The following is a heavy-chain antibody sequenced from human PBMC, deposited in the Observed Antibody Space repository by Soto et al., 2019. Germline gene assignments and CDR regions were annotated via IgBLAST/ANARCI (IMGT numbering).Heavy chain of an antibody. CDR2: IKEDGSAK. CDR1: GFTFSRYW. Sequence: GGSLRLSCAASGFTFSRYWMSWFRQVPGKGLEWVANIKEDGSAKYYVDSVKGRFTISRDNAENSLYLQMNSLRAEDTAVYYWGEPPDGFGWYVDSWGQGTLVTV. J-gene: IGHJ4*02. CDR3: GEPPDGFGWYVDS. D-gene: IGHD6-19*01. V-gene: IGHV3-7*05.